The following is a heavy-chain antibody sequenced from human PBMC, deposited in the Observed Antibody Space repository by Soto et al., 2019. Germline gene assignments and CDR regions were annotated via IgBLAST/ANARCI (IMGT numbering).Heavy chain of an antibody. CDR2: INPNSGGT. CDR3: ARSRRPYGYSSGNYSEYFQH. D-gene: IGHD6-19*01. V-gene: IGHV1-2*04. J-gene: IGHJ1*01. Sequence: QVQLVQSGAEVKKPGASVKVSCKASGYTFTGYYMHWVRQAPGQGLEWMGWINPNSGGTNYAQKFQGWVTMTRDTSISTAYMELSRLRSDDTAVYYCARSRRPYGYSSGNYSEYFQHWGQGTLVTVSS. CDR1: GYTFTGYY.